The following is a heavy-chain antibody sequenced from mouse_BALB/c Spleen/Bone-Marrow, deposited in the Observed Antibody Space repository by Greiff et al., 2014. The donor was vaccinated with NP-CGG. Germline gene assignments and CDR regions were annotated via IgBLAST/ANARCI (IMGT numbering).Heavy chain of an antibody. CDR3: ARGLPLDF. D-gene: IGHD2-4*01. V-gene: IGHV1-9*01. CDR2: ISPGSGTT. J-gene: IGHJ2*01. CDR1: GYTFSNYW. Sequence: VQLQQSGAELTKPGASVKISCKATGYTFSNYWIEWVKQRPGHGLEWIGEISPGSGTTNYNEKFDDKAAFTADTSSNTAYMQLSSLTSEDSAVYYCARGLPLDFWGQGTTLTVSS.